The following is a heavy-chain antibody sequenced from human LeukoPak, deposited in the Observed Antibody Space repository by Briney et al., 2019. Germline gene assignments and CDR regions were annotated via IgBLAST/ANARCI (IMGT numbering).Heavy chain of an antibody. V-gene: IGHV4-39*01. CDR1: GASISSGDYY. CDR2: IYCSGST. J-gene: IGHJ4*02. CDR3: ARHKNCASITHCHFDS. D-gene: IGHD2-21*01. Sequence: SETLSLTCVVSGASISSGDYYWAWIRQPPGKGLEWIGSIYCSGSTLYNSSLKSRVTISVDASTNQFSLKLNSVTAADTAVFYCARHKNCASITHCHFDSWGQGILVTVSS.